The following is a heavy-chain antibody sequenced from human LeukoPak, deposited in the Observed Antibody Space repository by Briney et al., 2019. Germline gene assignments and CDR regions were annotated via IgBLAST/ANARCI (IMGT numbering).Heavy chain of an antibody. CDR3: ARPVRYFDWLPEY. CDR1: GFTFSSYG. Sequence: GGSLRLSCAASGFTFSSYGMHWVRQAPGKGLGGVAVIWYEGSNKYYADSVKGRFTISRDNSKNTLYLQMNSLRAEDTAVYYCARPVRYFDWLPEYWGQGTLVTVSS. J-gene: IGHJ4*02. CDR2: IWYEGSNK. V-gene: IGHV3-33*01. D-gene: IGHD3-9*01.